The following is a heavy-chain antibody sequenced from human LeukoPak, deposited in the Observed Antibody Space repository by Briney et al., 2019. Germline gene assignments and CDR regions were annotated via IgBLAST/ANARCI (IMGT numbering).Heavy chain of an antibody. J-gene: IGHJ4*02. CDR1: GFTFSSYA. V-gene: IGHV3-48*03. CDR2: ISSSGSTI. CDR3: ARGTGYCSSTSCYEGIDY. Sequence: PGGSLRLSCAASGFTFSSYAMNWVRQAPGKGLEWVSYISSSGSTIYYADSVKGRFTISRDNAKNSLYLQMNSLRAEDTAVYYCARGTGYCSSTSCYEGIDYWGQGTLVTVSS. D-gene: IGHD2-2*01.